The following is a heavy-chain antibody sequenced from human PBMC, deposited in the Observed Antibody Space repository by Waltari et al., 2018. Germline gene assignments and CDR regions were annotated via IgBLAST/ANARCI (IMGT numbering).Heavy chain of an antibody. CDR3: ARSIAATGTSYYPSDT. CDR1: GFTFTSYA. V-gene: IGHV3-30*04. D-gene: IGHD6-13*01. Sequence: QVQLVESGGGVVQPGRSLRLSCAASGFTFTSYAMHWVRQAPGKGLGWLAVISYDGNTKFYADSVRGRFTSSRDNSKNTLYLQMDSLRAEDTAAYYCARSIAATGTSYYPSDTWGQGTLVTVSS. CDR2: ISYDGNTK. J-gene: IGHJ5*02.